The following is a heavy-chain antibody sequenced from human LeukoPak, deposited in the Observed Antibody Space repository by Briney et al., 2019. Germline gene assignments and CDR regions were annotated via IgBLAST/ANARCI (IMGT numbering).Heavy chain of an antibody. D-gene: IGHD3-10*01. J-gene: IGHJ6*03. CDR3: ARAYYGSGYYYYMDV. CDR2: IYYSGST. V-gene: IGHV4-39*07. Sequence: PSETLSLTCTVSGGSISSSSYYWGWIRQPPGKGLEWIGSIYYSGSTYYNPSLKSRVTISVDTSKNQFSLKLSSVTAADTAVYYCARAYYGSGYYYYMDVWGKGTTVTVSS. CDR1: GGSISSSSYY.